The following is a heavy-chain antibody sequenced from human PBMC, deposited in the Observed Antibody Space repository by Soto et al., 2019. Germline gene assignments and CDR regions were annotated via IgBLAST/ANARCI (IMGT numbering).Heavy chain of an antibody. Sequence: QVQLVQSGAEVKKPGASVKVSCKASGYTFTSYDINWVRQATGQGLEWMGWMNPNSGNTGYAQKFQGRVTMTRNTSISTAYMELSSLRSEDTAVYYCARGPDVYSGSYWRDAFDIWGQGTMVTVSS. CDR2: MNPNSGNT. V-gene: IGHV1-8*01. CDR1: GYTFTSYD. D-gene: IGHD1-26*01. J-gene: IGHJ3*02. CDR3: ARGPDVYSGSYWRDAFDI.